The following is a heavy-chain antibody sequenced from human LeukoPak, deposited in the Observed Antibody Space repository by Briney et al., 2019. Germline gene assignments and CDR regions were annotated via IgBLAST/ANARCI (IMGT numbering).Heavy chain of an antibody. CDR1: SGSISNSNYY. CDR3: ARSNDYGGKGYFDY. D-gene: IGHD4-23*01. V-gene: IGHV4-39*01. J-gene: IGHJ4*02. Sequence: SETLSLTCSVSSGSISNSNYYWGWIRQPPGKGLEWIGSIFYSGSTDYNPSLKSRVTISVDTSKNHFSLKLDSVTAADTAVYFCARSNDYGGKGYFDYWGQGTLVTVSS. CDR2: IFYSGST.